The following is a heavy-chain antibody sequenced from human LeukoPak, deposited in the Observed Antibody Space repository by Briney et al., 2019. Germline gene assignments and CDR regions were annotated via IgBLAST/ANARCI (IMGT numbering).Heavy chain of an antibody. D-gene: IGHD6-19*01. CDR1: GYTFTGYY. CDR2: INPNSGGT. V-gene: IGHV1-2*02. Sequence: GASVKVSCKASGYTFTGYYMHWVRQAPGQGLEWMGWINPNSGGTNYAQKFQGRVTMTRDTSISTAYMELSRLRSDDTAVYYCARPDSSGWYLYYFDYWGQGTLVTVSS. J-gene: IGHJ4*02. CDR3: ARPDSSGWYLYYFDY.